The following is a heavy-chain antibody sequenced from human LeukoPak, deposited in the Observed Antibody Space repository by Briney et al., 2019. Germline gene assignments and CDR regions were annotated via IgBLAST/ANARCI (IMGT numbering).Heavy chain of an antibody. CDR1: GGSIRSYF. J-gene: IGHJ5*02. V-gene: IGHV4-59*01. Sequence: SETLSLTCFVSGGSIRSYFWSWIRQSPGKGLEWLGDIYSNGSTRYNPSLKSRVTISVDTSKTQFSLSLSSVTPADTALYFCARERRSGYYVNWFDPWGQGTLVTVSS. D-gene: IGHD3-22*01. CDR2: IYSNGST. CDR3: ARERRSGYYVNWFDP.